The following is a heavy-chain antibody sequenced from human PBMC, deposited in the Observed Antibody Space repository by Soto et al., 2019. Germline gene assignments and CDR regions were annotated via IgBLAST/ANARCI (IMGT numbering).Heavy chain of an antibody. CDR1: GFTFSSYG. D-gene: IGHD3-10*01. J-gene: IGHJ4*02. V-gene: IGHV3-23*01. Sequence: EVQLLESGGGLVQPGGSLRLSCAASGFTFSSYGMSWVRQAPGKGLEWVSAISGSGGSTYYPDSVKGRLTVSRDNSKTTLYLQMNSLRADDTAIYYCAKDIGRYGSGYFHCWGQGTLVTVSS. CDR2: ISGSGGST. CDR3: AKDIGRYGSGYFHC.